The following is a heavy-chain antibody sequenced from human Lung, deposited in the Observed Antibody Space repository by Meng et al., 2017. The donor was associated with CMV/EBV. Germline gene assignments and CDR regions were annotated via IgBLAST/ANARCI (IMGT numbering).Heavy chain of an antibody. CDR2: ISSSSTTL. CDR1: GFTFSYYY. CDR3: ARDGAGSIDY. J-gene: IGHJ4*02. D-gene: IGHD6-19*01. Sequence: GSLRLSCAASGFTFSYYYMTWVRQAPGKGLEWVSYISSSSTTLNYADSVKGRFTISRDNAKDSLYLQMDSLRVEDTAVYYCARDGAGSIDYWGQGTLVTVSS. V-gene: IGHV3-11*04.